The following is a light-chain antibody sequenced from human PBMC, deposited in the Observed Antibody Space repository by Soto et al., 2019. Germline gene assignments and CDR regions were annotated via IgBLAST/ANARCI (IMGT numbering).Light chain of an antibody. Sequence: DIQMTQTLSTLSASVGERVTITCLASRSISVCLAWYQQKPGKAPKLLIFDASSLESGVPARFSGSGSGTEFTLTISSLQPDDFAAYYCQQYNSYPITFGQGTKVDI. V-gene: IGKV1-5*01. J-gene: IGKJ1*01. CDR1: RSISVC. CDR3: QQYNSYPIT. CDR2: DAS.